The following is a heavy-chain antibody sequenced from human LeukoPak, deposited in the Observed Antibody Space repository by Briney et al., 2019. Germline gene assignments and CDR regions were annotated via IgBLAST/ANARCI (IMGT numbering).Heavy chain of an antibody. CDR1: GFTFRSYG. D-gene: IGHD6-19*01. J-gene: IGHJ5*02. CDR2: ISGSGGST. CDR3: AKGSAVAARRNWFDP. V-gene: IGHV3-23*01. Sequence: GGTLRLSCAASGFTFRSYGVSWVPQPPGKGLEWVSAISGSGGSTYSADTVKCRFTISRDNSKNTLSLQMNSLRAEDTAVYYCAKGSAVAARRNWFDPWGRGTLVTVSS.